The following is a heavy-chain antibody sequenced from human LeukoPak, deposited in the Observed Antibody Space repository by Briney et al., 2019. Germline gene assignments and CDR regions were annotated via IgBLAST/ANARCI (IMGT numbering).Heavy chain of an antibody. CDR2: VSWNSGFV. V-gene: IGHV3-9*01. J-gene: IGHJ6*03. CDR3: ARAAGRKVGRSHMDV. D-gene: IGHD1-14*01. Sequence: PGGSLRLSCAASGFTFDDYATHWVRQAPGKGLEWVSGVSWNSGFVGYADSVKGRFTISRDNAKNSLYLQMNSLRPEDTALYYCARAAGRKVGRSHMDVWGKGTTVTISS. CDR1: GFTFDDYA.